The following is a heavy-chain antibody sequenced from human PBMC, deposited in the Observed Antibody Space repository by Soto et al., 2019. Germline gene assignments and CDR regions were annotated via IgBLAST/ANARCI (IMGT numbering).Heavy chain of an antibody. CDR1: GFTFSSYW. D-gene: IGHD3-22*01. J-gene: IGHJ4*02. CDR2: IKQDGSEK. CDR3: ARDDSSGYYY. V-gene: IGHV3-7*01. Sequence: EVQLVESGGGLVQPGGSLRLSCVASGFTFSSYWMSWVRQAPGKGLEWVANIKQDGSEKYYVDSVKGRFTISRDNAKNSLYLQMNSLRAEDTAVYYCARDDSSGYYYWGQGTLVTVSS.